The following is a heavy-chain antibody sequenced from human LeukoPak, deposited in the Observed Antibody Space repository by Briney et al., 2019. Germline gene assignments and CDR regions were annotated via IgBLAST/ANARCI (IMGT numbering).Heavy chain of an antibody. CDR3: AREGAYGDFEY. J-gene: IGHJ4*02. Sequence: ASVKVSCKASGYTFNRYGISWVRQAPGQGLEWMGWISAYNGNTNYAQKVQGRVTMTTNTSTSTAYMELRSLGSDDTAVYYCAREGAYGDFEYWGQGTLVTVSS. CDR1: GYTFNRYG. CDR2: ISAYNGNT. V-gene: IGHV1-18*01. D-gene: IGHD4-17*01.